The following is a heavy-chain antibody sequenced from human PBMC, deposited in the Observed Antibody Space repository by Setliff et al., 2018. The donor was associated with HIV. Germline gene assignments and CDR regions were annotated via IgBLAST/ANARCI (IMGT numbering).Heavy chain of an antibody. V-gene: IGHV3-7*01. CDR3: ARDATRGGDMDV. J-gene: IGHJ6*03. CDR1: GFIFTDYW. D-gene: IGHD2-15*01. CDR2: IHKNGQSEK. Sequence: PGGSLRLSCAASGFIFTDYWMSWVRQAPGKGLEWVANIHKNGQSEKYYVDSVKGRFTISRDNTQNLVYLQMNNLRAEDTAVYYCARDATRGGDMDVWGKGITVTVSS.